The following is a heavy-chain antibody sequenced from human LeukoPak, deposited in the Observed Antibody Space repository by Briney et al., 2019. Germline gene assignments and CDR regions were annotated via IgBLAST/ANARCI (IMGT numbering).Heavy chain of an antibody. CDR2: ISWNSGSI. D-gene: IGHD3-22*01. CDR3: AKDTTGYYDSSGYRDY. CDR1: GFTFDDYA. Sequence: HPGGSLRLSCAASGFTFDDYAMHWVRQAPGKGLEWVSGISWNSGSIGYADSVKGRFTISRDNAKNSLYLQMNSLRAEDTALYYCAKDTTGYYDSSGYRDYWGQGTLVTVSS. J-gene: IGHJ4*02. V-gene: IGHV3-9*01.